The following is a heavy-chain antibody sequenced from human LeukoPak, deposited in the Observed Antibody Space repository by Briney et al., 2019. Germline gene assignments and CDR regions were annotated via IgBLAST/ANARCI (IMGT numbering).Heavy chain of an antibody. CDR1: GFTFSSNW. CDR3: ASKAGLALDY. D-gene: IGHD6-13*01. Sequence: GGSLRLSCAASGFTFSSNWMHWVRQAPGKGLVWVSRINSDRRSTSYADSVKGRFTISRDNAKNTLYLQMNSLRAEDTAVYYCASKAGLALDYWGQGTLVTVSS. CDR2: INSDRRST. J-gene: IGHJ4*02. V-gene: IGHV3-74*01.